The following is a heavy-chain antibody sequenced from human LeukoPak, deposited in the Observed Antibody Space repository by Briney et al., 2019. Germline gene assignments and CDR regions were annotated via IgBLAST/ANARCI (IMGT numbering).Heavy chain of an antibody. D-gene: IGHD4-17*01. CDR1: GGSISSYW. CDR2: IHRSGST. J-gene: IGHJ4*02. V-gene: IGHV4-4*07. Sequence: SETLSLTCTVSGGSISSYWWSWLRQPAGKELVWIGRIHRSGSTRYNPSLESRVIMSVDASQNHFSLRMTSVTAADTAVYYCAKFGDYGHYWGQGILVTVSS. CDR3: AKFGDYGHY.